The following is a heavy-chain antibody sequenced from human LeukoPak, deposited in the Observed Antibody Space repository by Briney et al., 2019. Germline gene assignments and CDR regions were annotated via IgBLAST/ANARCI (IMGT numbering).Heavy chain of an antibody. J-gene: IGHJ4*02. D-gene: IGHD3-10*01. CDR1: GDSINNYY. CDR2: IYYSGST. V-gene: IGHV4-59*08. CDR3: ASERVVRGVMSD. Sequence: SETLSLTCTVSGDSINNYYWNWIRQPPGKGLQWIGYIYYSGSTNYNPTLKSRVTMSVDTSKNQFSLELTSVTAADTAVYYCASERVVRGVMSDWGQGTRVTVSS.